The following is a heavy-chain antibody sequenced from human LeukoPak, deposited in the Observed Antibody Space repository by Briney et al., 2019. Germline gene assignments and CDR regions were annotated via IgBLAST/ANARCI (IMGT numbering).Heavy chain of an antibody. Sequence: GGSLRLSYAVSGFTFRSSGMQWVRQAPGKGLEWVSFTDTSGRYVYYGDSVKGRFTISRDNATNLLFLQMNGLRAEDTALYYCATGRSITLVRELTMSRGGCHWGQGAMVAVSS. J-gene: IGHJ4*03. D-gene: IGHD3-10*01. V-gene: IGHV3-21*06. CDR1: GFTFRSSG. CDR2: TDTSGRYV. CDR3: ATGRSITLVRELTMSRGGCH.